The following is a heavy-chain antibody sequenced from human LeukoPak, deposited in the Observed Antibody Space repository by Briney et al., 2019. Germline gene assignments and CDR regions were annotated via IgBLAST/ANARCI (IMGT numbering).Heavy chain of an antibody. CDR1: GGSISSSNYY. Sequence: SETLSLTCTVSGGSISSSNYYWGWIRQPPGKGLEWIGSIYYTGRTYYYPSLKSRVTISVDTSKNQFSLKLSSVTAADTAVYYCARDWGGDYAFDYWGQGTLVTVSS. CDR3: ARDWGGDYAFDY. V-gene: IGHV4-39*07. D-gene: IGHD4-17*01. CDR2: IYYTGRT. J-gene: IGHJ4*02.